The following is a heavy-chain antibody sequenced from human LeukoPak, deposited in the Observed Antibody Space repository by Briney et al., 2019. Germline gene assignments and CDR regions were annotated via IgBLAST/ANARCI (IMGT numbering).Heavy chain of an antibody. V-gene: IGHV4-59*01. CDR2: IYYSGST. J-gene: IGHJ2*01. D-gene: IGHD6-19*01. CDR1: GGSISSYY. Sequence: SETLSLTCTVSGGSISSYYWSWIRQPPGKGLEWIGYIYYSGSTNYNPSLKSRVTISVDTSKNQFSLKLSSVTAADTAVYYCARYAAVAGRYCYFDHWGRGTLVTVSS. CDR3: ARYAAVAGRYCYFDH.